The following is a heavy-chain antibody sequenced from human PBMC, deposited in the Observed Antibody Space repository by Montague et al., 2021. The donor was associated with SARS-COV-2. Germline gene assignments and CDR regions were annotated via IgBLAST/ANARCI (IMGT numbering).Heavy chain of an antibody. CDR2: ISWNSGNI. D-gene: IGHD5-24*01. V-gene: IGHV3-9*01. CDR3: ASAQDGYSPPDY. J-gene: IGHJ4*02. Sequence: SRRLSFSASGFTFNDYAMHWVRQAPGKGLEWVSGISWNSGNIAYADSVKGRFSISRDNAKNSLYLQMKGLRAEDTALYYCASAQDGYSPPDYWGQGTLVTVSS. CDR1: GFTFNDYA.